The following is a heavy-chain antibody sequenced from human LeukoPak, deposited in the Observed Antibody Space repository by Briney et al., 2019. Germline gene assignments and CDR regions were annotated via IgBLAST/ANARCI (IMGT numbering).Heavy chain of an antibody. V-gene: IGHV3-33*01. CDR3: ARALYSYGVLDY. J-gene: IGHJ4*01. CDR1: GFTFNTYG. Sequence: GGSLRLSCAASGFTFNTYGMHWVRQAPGKGLEWVAVIWYDGSNKYFADSVKGRFTISRDNSKNSLYLQMNSLRAEGTAMYYCARALYSYGVLDYWGHGTLVSVSS. D-gene: IGHD5-18*01. CDR2: IWYDGSNK.